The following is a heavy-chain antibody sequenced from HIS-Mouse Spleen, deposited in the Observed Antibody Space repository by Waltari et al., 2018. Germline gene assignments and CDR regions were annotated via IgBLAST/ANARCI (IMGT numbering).Heavy chain of an antibody. J-gene: IGHJ3*01. V-gene: IGHV3-30*03. CDR1: GFTFCSYG. CDR2: ISYDGSNK. Sequence: QVQLVESGGAVVQPGRSLRLSCAASGFTFCSYGMHWGRQAPGKGLEWVAVISYDGSNKYYADSVKGRFTISRDNSKNTLYLQMNSLRAEDTAVYYCVVSGSWGQGTMVTVSS. CDR3: VVSGS. D-gene: IGHD1-26*01.